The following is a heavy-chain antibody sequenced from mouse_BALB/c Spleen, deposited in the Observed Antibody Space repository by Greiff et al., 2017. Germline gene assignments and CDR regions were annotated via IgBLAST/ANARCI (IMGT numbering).Heavy chain of an antibody. J-gene: IGHJ4*01. Sequence: EVKLVESGGGLVKPGGSLKLSCAASGFTFSSYAMSWVRQTPEKRLEWVATISSGGSYTYYPDSVKGRFTISRDNAKNTLYLQMSSLRSEDTAMYYCARHGKGFYAMDYWGQGTSVTVSS. CDR1: GFTFSSYA. CDR2: ISSGGSYT. D-gene: IGHD2-1*01. CDR3: ARHGKGFYAMDY. V-gene: IGHV5-9-3*01.